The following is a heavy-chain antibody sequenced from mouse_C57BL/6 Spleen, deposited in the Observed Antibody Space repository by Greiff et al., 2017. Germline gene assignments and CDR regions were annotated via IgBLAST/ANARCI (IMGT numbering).Heavy chain of an antibody. CDR2: IYPGDGDT. Sequence: VKLVESGAELVKPGASVKISCKASGYAFSSYWMNWVKQRPGKGLEWIGQIYPGDGDTNYNGKFKGKATLTADKSYSTAYMQLSRLTSEDSAVYFCARGGHFYAMDYWGQGTSVTVSS. V-gene: IGHV1-80*01. CDR1: GYAFSSYW. CDR3: ARGGHFYAMDY. D-gene: IGHD3-1*01. J-gene: IGHJ4*01.